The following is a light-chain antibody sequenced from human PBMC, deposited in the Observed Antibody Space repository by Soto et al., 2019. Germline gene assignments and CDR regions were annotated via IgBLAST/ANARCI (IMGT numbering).Light chain of an antibody. CDR3: SSYTSKDTLV. CDR2: DVS. V-gene: IGLV2-14*03. CDR1: SSDVGGYDH. J-gene: IGLJ3*02. Sequence: QSVLTQPASVSGSPGQSITISCTGTSSDVGGYDHVSWYQQHPGKAPKLIIYDVSIRPSGVSNRFSGSKSGNTASLAVSRLQAEDEADYYCSSYTSKDTLVFGGGTKLTVL.